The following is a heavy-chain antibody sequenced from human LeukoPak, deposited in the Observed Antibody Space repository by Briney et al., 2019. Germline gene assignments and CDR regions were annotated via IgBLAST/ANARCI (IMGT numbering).Heavy chain of an antibody. V-gene: IGHV1-18*01. D-gene: IGHD6-19*01. CDR1: GYTFTSYG. Sequence: VSCKASGYTFTSYGISWVRQAPGQGLEWMGWISGYNGNGNYAQKLQGRVTMTADTSTSTAYMDLRSLRSDDTAVYYCARASGMAVGGKGSPFDYWGQGTLATVSS. J-gene: IGHJ4*02. CDR2: ISGYNGNG. CDR3: ARASGMAVGGKGSPFDY.